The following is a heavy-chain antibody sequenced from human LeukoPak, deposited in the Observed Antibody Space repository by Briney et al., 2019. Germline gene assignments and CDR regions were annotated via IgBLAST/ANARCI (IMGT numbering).Heavy chain of an antibody. V-gene: IGHV4-39*07. CDR3: ARQSPAVFRPSGWFDP. D-gene: IGHD6-19*01. CDR2: INHSGST. J-gene: IGHJ5*02. Sequence: SETLSLTCTVSGGSISSSSYYWGWIRQPPGKGLEWIGEINHSGSTNYNPSLKSRVTISVDTSKDQFSLKLSSVTAADTAVYYCARQSPAVFRPSGWFDPWGQGTLVTVSS. CDR1: GGSISSSSYY.